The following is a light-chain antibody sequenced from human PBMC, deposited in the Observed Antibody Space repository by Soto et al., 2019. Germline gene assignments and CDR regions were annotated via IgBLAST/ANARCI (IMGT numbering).Light chain of an antibody. Sequence: DIVMTRSPATLSVSPGERATLFCRAGQSVSSDLGWYQQKPGQAPRLLIYDASTRATGIPARFSGSGSGTEFTLTISSLQSEDSAVYYCQQYNKWPQTFGQGTKVDIK. CDR3: QQYNKWPQT. CDR2: DAS. CDR1: QSVSSD. V-gene: IGKV3-15*01. J-gene: IGKJ1*01.